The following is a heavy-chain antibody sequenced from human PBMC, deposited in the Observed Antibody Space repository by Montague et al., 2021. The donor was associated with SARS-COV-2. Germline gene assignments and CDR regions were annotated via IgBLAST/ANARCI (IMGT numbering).Heavy chain of an antibody. D-gene: IGHD3-9*01. CDR2: IYYSGXT. Sequence: TLSLTCTVSGGSISSGGYYWSWIRQHPGKGLEWIGYIYYSGXTXYXXXXKXRVTISVDTSKNQFPLKLSSVTAADTAVYYCARVKTPRYYDILTGYSKYYGMDVWGQGTTVTVSS. J-gene: IGHJ6*02. V-gene: IGHV4-31*03. CDR3: ARVKTPRYYDILTGYSKYYGMDV. CDR1: GGSISSGGYY.